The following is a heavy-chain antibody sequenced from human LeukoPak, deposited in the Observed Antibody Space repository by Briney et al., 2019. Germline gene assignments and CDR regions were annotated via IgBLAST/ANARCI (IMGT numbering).Heavy chain of an antibody. D-gene: IGHD3-10*01. J-gene: IGHJ5*02. Sequence: SETLSLTCAVYGGSFSGYYWSWIRQPPGKGLEWIGEINHSGSTNYNPSLKSRVTISVDTSKNQFSLKLSSVTAADTAVYYCASTPDYYGSGSYPHNWFDPWGQGTLVTVSS. CDR3: ASTPDYYGSGSYPHNWFDP. CDR2: INHSGST. CDR1: GGSFSGYY. V-gene: IGHV4-34*01.